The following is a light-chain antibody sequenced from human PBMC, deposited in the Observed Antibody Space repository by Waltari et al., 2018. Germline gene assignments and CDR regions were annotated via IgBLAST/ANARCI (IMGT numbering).Light chain of an antibody. V-gene: IGKV3-20*01. CDR3: QHYVRLPVT. CDR1: QSVGKT. Sequence: LTQSPGTLSLSPGERATLSCRASQSVGKTLAWYQQKPGQTPRLLIYGASTRATGIPDRFSGSGSGTDFSLTISRLEPEDFAVYYCQHYVRLPVTFGQGTKVEIK. J-gene: IGKJ1*01. CDR2: GAS.